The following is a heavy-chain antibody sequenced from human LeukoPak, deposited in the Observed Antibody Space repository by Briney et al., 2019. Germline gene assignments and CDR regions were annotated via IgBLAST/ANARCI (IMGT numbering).Heavy chain of an antibody. CDR2: IYTSGST. Sequence: SQTLPLTCTVSGGSISSGSYYWSWIRQPAGKGLEWIGRIYTSGSTNYDPSLKSRVTISVDTSKNQFSLKLSSVTAADTAVYYCARAPDWYFDLWGRGTLVTVSS. V-gene: IGHV4-61*02. D-gene: IGHD2-2*01. CDR3: ARAPDWYFDL. CDR1: GGSISSGSYY. J-gene: IGHJ2*01.